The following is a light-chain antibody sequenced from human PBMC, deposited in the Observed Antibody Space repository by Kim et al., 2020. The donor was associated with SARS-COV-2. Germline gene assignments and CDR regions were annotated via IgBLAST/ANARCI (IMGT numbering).Light chain of an antibody. J-gene: IGKJ5*01. V-gene: IGKV1D-13*01. Sequence: AIQLTQSPSSLSASVGDRVTITCRASQGIRSALAWYQQKPGKAPKFLIYDASSLESGVPSRFSGSGSGTDFTLTISSLQPEDFATYYCQQFVNYPHITFGKGTRLEIK. CDR3: QQFVNYPHIT. CDR2: DAS. CDR1: QGIRSA.